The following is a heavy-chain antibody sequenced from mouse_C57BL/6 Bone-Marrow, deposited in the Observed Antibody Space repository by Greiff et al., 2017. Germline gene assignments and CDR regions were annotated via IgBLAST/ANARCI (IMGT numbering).Heavy chain of an antibody. CDR3: ARSKYYGSSYGCYAMDY. Sequence: QVQLQQSGPELVKPGASVKISCKASGYAFSSSWMNWVKQRPGKGLEWIGRIYPGDGDTNYNGKFKGKATLTADKSSSTAYMQLSSLTSEDSAVYFCARSKYYGSSYGCYAMDYWGQGTSVTVSS. D-gene: IGHD1-1*01. J-gene: IGHJ4*01. CDR1: GYAFSSSW. CDR2: IYPGDGDT. V-gene: IGHV1-82*01.